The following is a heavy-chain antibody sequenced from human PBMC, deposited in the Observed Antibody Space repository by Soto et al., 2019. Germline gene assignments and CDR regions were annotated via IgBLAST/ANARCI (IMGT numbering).Heavy chain of an antibody. CDR2: IDPSDSYS. Sequence: GESRKISCQGSVYSFTTYWISWVRQMPGKGLEWMGRIDPSDSYSNFSPSFEGHVTISVDKSINTVYLQWSSLKASDTAIYYCATYCSGGSCYLDYYYYGMDVWGQGTMVTV. J-gene: IGHJ6*02. V-gene: IGHV5-10-1*01. CDR1: VYSFTTYW. D-gene: IGHD2-15*01. CDR3: ATYCSGGSCYLDYYYYGMDV.